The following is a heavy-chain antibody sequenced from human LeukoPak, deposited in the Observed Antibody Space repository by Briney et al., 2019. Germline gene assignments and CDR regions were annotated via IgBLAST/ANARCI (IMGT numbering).Heavy chain of an antibody. CDR2: IYHSGST. J-gene: IGHJ4*02. CDR3: ARYRGSRDYYDSSANIKDYFDY. V-gene: IGHV4-30-2*01. Sequence: SETLSLTCAVSGGSISSGGYSWSWIRQPPGKGLEWIGYIYHSGSTYYNPSLKSRVTISVDRSKNQFSLKLSSVTAADTAVYYCARYRGSRDYYDSSANIKDYFDYWGQGTLVTVSS. D-gene: IGHD3-22*01. CDR1: GGSISSGGYS.